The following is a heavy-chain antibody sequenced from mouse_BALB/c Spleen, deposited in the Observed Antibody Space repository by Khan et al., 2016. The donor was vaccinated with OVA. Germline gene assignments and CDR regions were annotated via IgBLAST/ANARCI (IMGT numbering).Heavy chain of an antibody. CDR2: IYPGSDNA. CDR1: GYTFTYYV. D-gene: IGHD2-3*01. CDR3: ARVDGYYDYFDC. J-gene: IGHJ2*01. Sequence: QVQLKESGPELVKPGASVKMSCKASGYTFTYYVITWVKQRTGQGLEWIGEIYPGSDNAYYNERFKGKATLTADKSSNTTHLQLSCLTSEDSAVYFSARVDGYYDYFDCWGQGTTLTVSS. V-gene: IGHV1-77*01.